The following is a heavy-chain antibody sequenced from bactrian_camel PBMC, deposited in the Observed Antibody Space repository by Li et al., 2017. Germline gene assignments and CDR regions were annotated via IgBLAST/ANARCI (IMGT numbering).Heavy chain of an antibody. CDR3: AVRLGKSPGDCTLRPMYNY. Sequence: QLVESGGGSVQAGGSLRLSCAASAHAYSSYCLGWFRQAPGKEREGVAAIGSDSTTTYADSVKGLFTISQDNAKNTLYLQMDRLKPEDSGIYYCAVRLGKSPGDCTLRPMYNYWGRGTQVTVS. J-gene: IGHJ4*01. CDR1: AHAYSSYC. CDR2: IGSDSTT. D-gene: IGHD7*01. V-gene: IGHV3S55*01.